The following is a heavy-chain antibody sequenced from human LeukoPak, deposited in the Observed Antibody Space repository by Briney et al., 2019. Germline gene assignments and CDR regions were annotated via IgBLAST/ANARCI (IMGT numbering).Heavy chain of an antibody. D-gene: IGHD2-21*01. Sequence: GGSLRLSCAASGFTFSSYGMHWVRQAPGKGLEWVAFIRCDGSNKYYADSVKGRFTISRDNSKNTLYLQMNSLRAEDTAVYYCAKVGTVVVVIARGEAFDIWGQGTMVTVSS. CDR1: GFTFSSYG. V-gene: IGHV3-30*02. J-gene: IGHJ3*02. CDR2: IRCDGSNK. CDR3: AKVGTVVVVIARGEAFDI.